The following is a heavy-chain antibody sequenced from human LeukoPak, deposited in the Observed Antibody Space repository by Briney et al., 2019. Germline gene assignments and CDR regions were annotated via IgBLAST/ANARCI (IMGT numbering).Heavy chain of an antibody. J-gene: IGHJ6*03. D-gene: IGHD1-1*01. CDR2: IRSSGSTI. CDR3: ARDRGDDNWNPLRDYYYMDV. Sequence: PGGSLRLSCEASGFTFSDCYMSWIRQAPGKGLEWVSYIRSSGSTIYYADSVKGRFTISRDNAKNSLYLQMNSLRAEDTAVYYCARDRGDDNWNPLRDYYYMDVWGKGTTVTVSS. CDR1: GFTFSDCY. V-gene: IGHV3-11*04.